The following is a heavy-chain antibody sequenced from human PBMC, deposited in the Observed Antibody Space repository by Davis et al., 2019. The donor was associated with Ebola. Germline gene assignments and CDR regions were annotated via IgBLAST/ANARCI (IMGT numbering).Heavy chain of an antibody. CDR2: ISAYNSKT. CDR3: ARDSGYSYGSTGGY. D-gene: IGHD5-18*01. Sequence: ASVTVSCKASGYTFTSYGISWVRQAPGQGLEWMGWISAYNSKTNYAQKFQGRVTMTTDTPTSTAYMELRSLRSDDTAMYYCARDSGYSYGSTGGYWGQGTLVIVAS. V-gene: IGHV1-18*01. J-gene: IGHJ4*02. CDR1: GYTFTSYG.